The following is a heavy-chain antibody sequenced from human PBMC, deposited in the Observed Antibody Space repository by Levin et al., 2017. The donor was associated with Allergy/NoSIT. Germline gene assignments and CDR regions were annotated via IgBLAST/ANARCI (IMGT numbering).Heavy chain of an antibody. CDR3: MRRTIRYPI. V-gene: IGHV4-34*01. D-gene: IGHD3-9*01. Sequence: SETLSLTCAVSGGSFINYYWTWIRQPPGKGLEWIGDINHNGRTNYNPSLKSRVSISVDTSKSQFSLNLTSVTAADTAVYYCMRRTIRYPIWGQGTTVTVSS. CDR1: GGSFINYY. J-gene: IGHJ3*02. CDR2: INHNGRT.